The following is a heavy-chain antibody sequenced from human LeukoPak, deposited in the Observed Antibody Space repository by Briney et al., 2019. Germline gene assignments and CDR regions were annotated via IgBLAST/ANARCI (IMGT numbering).Heavy chain of an antibody. CDR3: VRDKGDVTRSSSERFDY. V-gene: IGHV4-59*01. J-gene: IGHJ4*02. CDR1: GASISDYY. Sequence: PSETLSLTCTVSGASISDYYWSWIRQPPGKGLEWIGYIYYSGTTSYNPSLKSRVAISVDTSKNQFFLKLSSVTDADTAVYYCVRDKGDVTRSSSERFDYWGQGTLVTVSS. CDR2: IYYSGTT. D-gene: IGHD2-21*02.